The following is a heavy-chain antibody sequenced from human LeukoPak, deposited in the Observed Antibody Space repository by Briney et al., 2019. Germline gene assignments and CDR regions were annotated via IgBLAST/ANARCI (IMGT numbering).Heavy chain of an antibody. CDR1: GASISNYY. Sequence: SETLSLTCTVSGASISNYYWTWIRQPPGKGLEWIGYYYYGGSTEYNPSLKSRVTISVDTFKNQFSLKLSSVTAADTAVYYCASRYGSGSYRFDFWGQGTLVTVFS. D-gene: IGHD3-10*01. V-gene: IGHV4-59*01. J-gene: IGHJ4*02. CDR2: YYYGGST. CDR3: ASRYGSGSYRFDF.